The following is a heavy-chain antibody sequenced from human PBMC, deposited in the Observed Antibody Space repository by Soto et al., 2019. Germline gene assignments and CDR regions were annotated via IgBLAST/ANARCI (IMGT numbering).Heavy chain of an antibody. J-gene: IGHJ3*02. V-gene: IGHV5-51*01. CDR1: GYSFTSYW. Sequence: PGESLKISCKGSGYSFTSYWIGWVRQMPGKGLEWMGIIYPGDSNTRNSPSFQGQVTISADKSISTAYLQWSSLKASDTAMYSCAIQDYYGDYGGSFDIWGQGTMVTVSS. CDR2: IYPGDSNT. CDR3: AIQDYYGDYGGSFDI. D-gene: IGHD4-17*01.